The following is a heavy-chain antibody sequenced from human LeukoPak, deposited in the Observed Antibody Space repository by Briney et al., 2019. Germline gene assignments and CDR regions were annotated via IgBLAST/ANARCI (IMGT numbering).Heavy chain of an antibody. V-gene: IGHV3-15*01. CDR1: GFTFSNAW. Sequence: GGSLRLSCTASGFTFSNAWMSWVRQAPGKGLEWVGRIKSKPAGGSTDYAAPIKGRFTISRDDSKNTLYLQVNSLKVEDTAVYYCAKEEGYGSGSNDYWGQGTLVTVSS. CDR3: AKEEGYGSGSNDY. J-gene: IGHJ4*02. CDR2: IKSKPAGGST. D-gene: IGHD3-10*01.